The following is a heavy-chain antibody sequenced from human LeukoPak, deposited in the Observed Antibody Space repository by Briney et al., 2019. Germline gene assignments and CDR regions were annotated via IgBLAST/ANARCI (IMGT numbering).Heavy chain of an antibody. Sequence: PGGSLRLSCAASGFTFSSYDMHWVRQATGKGLEWVSAIGTAGDPYYPGSVKGRFTISRENAKNSLYLQMNSLRAGDTAVYYCARSSGSSPDDAFGIWGQGTMVTVSS. J-gene: IGHJ3*02. D-gene: IGHD3-10*01. V-gene: IGHV3-13*05. CDR3: ARSSGSSPDDAFGI. CDR1: GFTFSSYD. CDR2: IGTAGDP.